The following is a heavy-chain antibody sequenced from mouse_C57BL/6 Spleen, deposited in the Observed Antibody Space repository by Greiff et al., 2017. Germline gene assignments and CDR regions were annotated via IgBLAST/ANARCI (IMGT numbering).Heavy chain of an antibody. CDR3: ARNHYGSSYDAMDY. V-gene: IGHV1-26*01. CDR1: GYTFTDYY. J-gene: IGHJ4*01. Sequence: EVPLQQSGPELVKPGASVKISCTASGYTFTDYYMNWVQQSHGKSLEWIGDINPNNGGTSYNQKFKGKATLTVDKSSSTAYMELRSLTSEDSAVYYCARNHYGSSYDAMDYWGQGTSVTVSS. D-gene: IGHD1-1*01. CDR2: INPNNGGT.